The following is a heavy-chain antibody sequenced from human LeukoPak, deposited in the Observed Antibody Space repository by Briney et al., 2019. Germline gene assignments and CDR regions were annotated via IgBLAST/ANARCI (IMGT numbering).Heavy chain of an antibody. CDR2: IYSGGST. CDR3: ARVSSPIYDYGDYVDY. Sequence: GGSLRLSCAASGFTFSSYSMNWVRQAPGKGLEWVSVIYSGGSTYYADSVKGRFTISRDNSKNTLYLQMNSLRAEDTAVYYRARVSSPIYDYGDYVDYWGQGTLVTVSS. V-gene: IGHV3-53*01. J-gene: IGHJ4*02. D-gene: IGHD4-17*01. CDR1: GFTFSSYS.